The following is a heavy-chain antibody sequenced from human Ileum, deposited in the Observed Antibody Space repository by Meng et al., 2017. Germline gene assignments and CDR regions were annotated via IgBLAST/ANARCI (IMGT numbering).Heavy chain of an antibody. CDR3: AKVALATAIKGPYDY. Sequence: GESLKISCAASGFTFSSYAMHWVRQAPGKGLEWVAIISFDGGNKFVAESVKGRFTISRDNSKNTLFLQMNSLRDEDTAVFYCAKVALATAIKGPYDYWGQGKLV. CDR2: ISFDGGNK. J-gene: IGHJ4*02. D-gene: IGHD2-21*02. CDR1: GFTFSSYA. V-gene: IGHV3-30*04.